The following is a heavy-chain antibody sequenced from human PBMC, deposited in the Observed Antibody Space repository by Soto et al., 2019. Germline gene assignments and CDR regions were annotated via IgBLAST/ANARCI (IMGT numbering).Heavy chain of an antibody. J-gene: IGHJ6*02. V-gene: IGHV5-51*01. Sequence: GESLKISCKGSGYSFTSYWIGWVRQMPGKGLEWMGIIYPGDSDTRYSPSFQGQVTISADKSISTAYLQWSSLKASDTAMYYCARGYCSGGSCYSYGMDVWGQGTTVTVSS. CDR2: IYPGDSDT. CDR3: ARGYCSGGSCYSYGMDV. D-gene: IGHD2-15*01. CDR1: GYSFTSYW.